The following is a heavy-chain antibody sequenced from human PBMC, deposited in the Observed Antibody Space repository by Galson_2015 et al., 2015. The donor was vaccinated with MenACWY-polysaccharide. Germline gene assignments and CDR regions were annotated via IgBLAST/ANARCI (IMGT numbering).Heavy chain of an antibody. V-gene: IGHV3-23*01. D-gene: IGHD4-23*01. Sequence: SLRLSCAASGFTFNTYAMSWVRQAPGRGLEWVSSISASGSSTYYVDSVKGRFTISRGNSKNTLYLQMNSLRAEDTAIYYCAKDRRGNYVADLDYWGQGTLVTVSS. J-gene: IGHJ4*02. CDR3: AKDRRGNYVADLDY. CDR1: GFTFNTYA. CDR2: ISASGSST.